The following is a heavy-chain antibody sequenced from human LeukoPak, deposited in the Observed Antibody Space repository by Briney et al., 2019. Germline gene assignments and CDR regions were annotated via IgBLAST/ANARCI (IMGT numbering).Heavy chain of an antibody. V-gene: IGHV3-30*18. J-gene: IGHJ6*02. CDR1: GFTFSSYG. CDR3: AKDPIAVAGNNYYRMDV. CDR2: ISSDGTNK. D-gene: IGHD6-19*01. Sequence: GGSLRLSCAASGFTFSSYGMHWVRQAPGKGLEWVAVISSDGTNKYYADSVKGRFTISRDNSKNTLYLQMNSLRAEDTAVYYCAKDPIAVAGNNYYRMDVWGQGTTVSVSS.